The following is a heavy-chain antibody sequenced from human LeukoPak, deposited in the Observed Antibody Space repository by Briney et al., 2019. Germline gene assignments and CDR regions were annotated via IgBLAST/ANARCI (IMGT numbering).Heavy chain of an antibody. CDR1: AFIFSGHW. CDR2: IKEDGSER. Sequence: GGSLRLSCEGSAFIFSGHWMNWVRQTPGKGLEWVASIKEDGSERQYVDSVKGRFSISRDNTKGSLFLQLNSLRAEDTAVYYCARDGRFLEWLPFDYWGQGTLVTVSS. D-gene: IGHD3-3*01. V-gene: IGHV3-7*03. J-gene: IGHJ4*02. CDR3: ARDGRFLEWLPFDY.